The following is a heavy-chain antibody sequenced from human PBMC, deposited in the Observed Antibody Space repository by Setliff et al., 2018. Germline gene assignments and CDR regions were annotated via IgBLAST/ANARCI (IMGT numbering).Heavy chain of an antibody. Sequence: SETLSLTCTVSGGSISSSNWWSWVRQPPGKGLDWIGEIYHSGSTNYNASLKSRVTISLDKSKNQFSLKPSSVTAANTAVYYCASIALSEPSYYDHVGGSYRFFHYFDYWGQGTLVTVSS. V-gene: IGHV4-4*02. J-gene: IGHJ4*02. CDR2: IYHSGST. CDR3: ASIALSEPSYYDHVGGSYRFFHYFDY. CDR1: GGSISSSNW. D-gene: IGHD3-16*02.